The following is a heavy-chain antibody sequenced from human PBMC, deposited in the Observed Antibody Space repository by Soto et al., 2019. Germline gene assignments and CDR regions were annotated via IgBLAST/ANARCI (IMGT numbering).Heavy chain of an antibody. Sequence: GGSLRLSCAASGIIFSNYAMNWVRQAPGKGLEWVSLISASGGSTYYADSVKGRFTISRDNSGNTLYLQMNSLRAEDTAVYYCAKAPPSTSAWFDYWGQGTLVTVSS. CDR3: AKAPPSTSAWFDY. CDR2: ISASGGST. CDR1: GIIFSNYA. J-gene: IGHJ4*02. D-gene: IGHD6-19*01. V-gene: IGHV3-23*01.